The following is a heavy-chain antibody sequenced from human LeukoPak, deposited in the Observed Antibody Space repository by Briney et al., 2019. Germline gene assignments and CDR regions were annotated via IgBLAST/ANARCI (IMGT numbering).Heavy chain of an antibody. Sequence: SETLSLTCAVYVGSFSGYYWTWIRQPPGKGLEWIGEINHSGSINYTPSLKSRVTISVDTSQNQFSLKLNSVTATDTAVYYCARRGEGYNHFDYWGQGTLVTVS. J-gene: IGHJ4*02. CDR2: INHSGSI. V-gene: IGHV4-34*01. D-gene: IGHD5-24*01. CDR3: ARRGEGYNHFDY. CDR1: VGSFSGYY.